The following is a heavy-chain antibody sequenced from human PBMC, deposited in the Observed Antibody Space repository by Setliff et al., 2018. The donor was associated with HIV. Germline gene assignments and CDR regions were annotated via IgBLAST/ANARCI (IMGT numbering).Heavy chain of an antibody. CDR3: APIRDGYNYFFDH. Sequence: GSLRLSCAASGFTLSDCSMNWIRQQAPGKGLECISYISARSDYSYAADSMKGRFTISRDNSKNTLYLQMTDLRAEDTAIYYCAPIRDGYNYFFDHWGQGTLVTVSS. V-gene: IGHV3-11*03. J-gene: IGHJ4*02. D-gene: IGHD5-12*01. CDR1: GFTLSDCS. CDR2: ISARSDYS.